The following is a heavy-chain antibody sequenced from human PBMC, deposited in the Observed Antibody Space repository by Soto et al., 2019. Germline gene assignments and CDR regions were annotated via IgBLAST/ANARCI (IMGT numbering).Heavy chain of an antibody. V-gene: IGHV1-8*01. CDR1: GYTFTSYD. Sequence: ASVKVSCKASGYTFTSYDINWVRQATGQGLEWMGWMSPNSGNTGYAQKFQGRVTMTRNTSISTAYMELSSLRSEDTAVYYGARSKGSWYQLFYYWGQGTLVTVAS. CDR2: MSPNSGNT. D-gene: IGHD6-13*01. CDR3: ARSKGSWYQLFYY. J-gene: IGHJ4*02.